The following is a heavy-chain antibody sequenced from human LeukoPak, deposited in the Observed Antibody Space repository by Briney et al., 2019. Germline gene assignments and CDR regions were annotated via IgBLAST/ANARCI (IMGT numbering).Heavy chain of an antibody. CDR2: IYHSGST. D-gene: IGHD1-1*01. CDR3: ARGDLWERNAFDI. J-gene: IGHJ3*02. Sequence: SQTLSLTCAVSGGSISSGGYSWSWIRQPPGKGLEWIGYIYHSGSTYYNPSLKSRVTISVDTSKNQFSLKLSSVTAADTAVYYCARGDLWERNAFDIWGQGTMVTVSS. CDR1: GGSISSGGYS. V-gene: IGHV4-30-2*01.